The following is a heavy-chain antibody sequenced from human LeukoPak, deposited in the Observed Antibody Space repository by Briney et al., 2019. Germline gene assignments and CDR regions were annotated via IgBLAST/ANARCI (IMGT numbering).Heavy chain of an antibody. J-gene: IGHJ4*02. Sequence: SGPTLVNPTQTLTLICSFSGFSLSTSGVGVGWIRQPPGKALEWLADIYWNNDKRYSPSLKSRVSITKDTSKNQVVLTMSNMDPVDTATYYCIHIPPPSGASGYFDFWGQGSLVTVSS. CDR3: IHIPPPSGASGYFDF. CDR1: GFSLSTSGVG. CDR2: IYWNNDK. D-gene: IGHD2-15*01. V-gene: IGHV2-5*01.